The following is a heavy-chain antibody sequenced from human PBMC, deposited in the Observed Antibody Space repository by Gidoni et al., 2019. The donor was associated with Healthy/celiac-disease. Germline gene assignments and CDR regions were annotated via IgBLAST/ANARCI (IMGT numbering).Heavy chain of an antibody. J-gene: IGHJ3*02. D-gene: IGHD5-18*01. CDR3: ARAGGTQLWAHDAFDI. Sequence: QVQLQESGPGLVKPSETLSLTCTVPGGSISSYYWSWIRQPPGKGLEWIGYIYYSGSTNYNPSLKSRVTISVDTSKNQFSLKLSSVTAADTAVYYCARAGGTQLWAHDAFDIWGQGTMVTVSS. V-gene: IGHV4-59*01. CDR1: GGSISSYY. CDR2: IYYSGST.